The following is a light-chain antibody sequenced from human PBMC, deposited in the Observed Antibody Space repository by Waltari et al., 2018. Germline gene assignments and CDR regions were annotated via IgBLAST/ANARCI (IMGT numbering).Light chain of an antibody. CDR2: EVN. CDR1: GSAVS. J-gene: IGLJ1*01. CDR3: SSDAVSNNFYD. V-gene: IGLV2-8*01. Sequence: QSALTQPPSASGSPRQSVTIPSPGPGSAVSVSWYQPHPGQAPKLLIYEVNTRPSGVPDRFSGSKSGNTASLTVSGLQAEDEGDYYCSSDAVSNNFYDFGTGTKVTVL.